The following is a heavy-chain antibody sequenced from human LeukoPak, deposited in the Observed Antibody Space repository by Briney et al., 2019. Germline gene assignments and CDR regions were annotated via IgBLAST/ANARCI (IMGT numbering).Heavy chain of an antibody. CDR1: GGSISSYY. Sequence: SETLSLTCTVSGGSISSYYWSWIRQPAGKGLEWIGRIYTSGSTNYNPSLKSRVTMSVDTSKNQFSLKLSSVTAADTAVYYCARGIAAAGTVSMFVSSSMDVWGKGTTVTVSS. J-gene: IGHJ6*03. CDR2: IYTSGST. V-gene: IGHV4-4*07. CDR3: ARGIAAAGTVSMFVSSSMDV. D-gene: IGHD6-13*01.